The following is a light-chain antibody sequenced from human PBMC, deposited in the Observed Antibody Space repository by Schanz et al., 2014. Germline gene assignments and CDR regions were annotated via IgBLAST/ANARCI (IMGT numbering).Light chain of an antibody. V-gene: IGLV1-40*01. CDR3: QSYDTSLSGWV. CDR2: DNS. CDR1: SSNIGAGYG. Sequence: QSVLTQPPSVSGAPGQRVTISCTGSSSNIGAGYGVHWYQQFPGTAPKLLIYDNSRRPSGVPDRFSGSKSGTSGTLAITGLQAEDEADYYCQSYDTSLSGWVFGGGTKLTVL. J-gene: IGLJ3*02.